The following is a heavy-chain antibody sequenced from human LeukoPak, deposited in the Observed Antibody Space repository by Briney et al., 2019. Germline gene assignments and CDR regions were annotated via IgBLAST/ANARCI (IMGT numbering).Heavy chain of an antibody. CDR1: GGSISSSDYY. J-gene: IGHJ6*03. V-gene: IGHV4-61*08. CDR2: IYYSGST. D-gene: IGHD3-16*01. Sequence: SETLSLTCTVSGGSISSSDYYWGWIRQPPGKGLEYIGYIYYSGSTNYNPSLKSRLTISVDTSKNQFSLKLSSVTAADTAVYYCARETSQKGAHYMDVWGKGTTVTISS. CDR3: ARETSQKGAHYMDV.